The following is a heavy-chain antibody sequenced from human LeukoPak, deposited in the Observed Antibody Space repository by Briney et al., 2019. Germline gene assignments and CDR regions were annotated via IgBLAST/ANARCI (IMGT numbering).Heavy chain of an antibody. J-gene: IGHJ4*02. CDR1: GFTFSSYW. D-gene: IGHD2-15*01. Sequence: GGSLRLSCAASGFTFSSYWMHWVRQAPGKGLEWVAVISYDGSNKYYADSVKGRFTISRDNSKNTLYLQMNSLRADDTAVYYCAKAVGEVYYFDFWGQGTLVTVSS. V-gene: IGHV3-30*18. CDR2: ISYDGSNK. CDR3: AKAVGEVYYFDF.